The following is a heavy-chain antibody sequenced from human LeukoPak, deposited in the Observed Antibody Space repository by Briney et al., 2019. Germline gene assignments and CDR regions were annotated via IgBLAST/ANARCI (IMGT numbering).Heavy chain of an antibody. CDR3: ARKHFGYLI. D-gene: IGHD3-10*01. CDR1: GFTFTHYW. J-gene: IGHJ4*02. Sequence: GGSLTLSCSASGFTFTHYWMTWVSQAPEEGLEWVANIKQDGSEKFYVTSVKGRCTISRDNAKNALYLQMNSLRAEDTAVYYCARKHFGYLIWGQGNLVTVSS. V-gene: IGHV3-7*05. CDR2: IKQDGSEK.